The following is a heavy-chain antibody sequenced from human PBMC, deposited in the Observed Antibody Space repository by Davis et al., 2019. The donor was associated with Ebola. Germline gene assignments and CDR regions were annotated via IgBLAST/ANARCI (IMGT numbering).Heavy chain of an antibody. J-gene: IGHJ4*02. V-gene: IGHV4-4*02. D-gene: IGHD4-17*01. CDR2: IYHSGST. CDR3: ARDRGDYAPFDY. CDR1: GGSISSSNW. Sequence: SETLSLTCAVSGGSISSSNWWSWVRQPPGKGLESIGEIYHSGSTNYNPSLKSRVTISVDKSKNQFSLKLSSVTAADTAVYYCARDRGDYAPFDYWGQGTLVTVSS.